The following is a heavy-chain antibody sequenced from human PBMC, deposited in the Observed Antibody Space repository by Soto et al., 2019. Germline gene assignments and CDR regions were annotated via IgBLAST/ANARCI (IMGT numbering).Heavy chain of an antibody. J-gene: IGHJ4*02. CDR1: GDSFTSHY. CDR3: ARGLRVWDGVDLGY. Sequence: GTSVKLSCEASGDSFTSHYMHWVRQAPGQGLEWMGTIYPGGVNVAYAQKFEGRVTMTKDTSTSTVYMELNSLTSEDTAVYYCARGLRVWDGVDLGYWGQGTLVTVSS. D-gene: IGHD1-26*01. CDR2: IYPGGVNV. V-gene: IGHV1-46*01.